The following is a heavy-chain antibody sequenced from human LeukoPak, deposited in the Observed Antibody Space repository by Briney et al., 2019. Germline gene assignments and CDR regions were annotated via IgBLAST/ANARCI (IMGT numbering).Heavy chain of an antibody. J-gene: IGHJ4*02. Sequence: PSAGSLRLSCAASGFTLRSSAMSWVRQAPGKGLEWVSAISGDGGTISYAASVRGRFTISRDNAKNTLFLQMSSLRAGDTALYYCAKELYGNPSGYWGQGTRVTVSS. D-gene: IGHD2-8*01. CDR2: ISGDGGTI. V-gene: IGHV3-23*01. CDR3: AKELYGNPSGY. CDR1: GFTLRSSA.